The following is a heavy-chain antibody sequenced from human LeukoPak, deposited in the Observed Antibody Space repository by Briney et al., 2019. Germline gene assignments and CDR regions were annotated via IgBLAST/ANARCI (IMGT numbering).Heavy chain of an antibody. Sequence: SETLSLTCAVYGGSFSGYYWTWIRQSAGKGLEWIGLISKSGTTNYNPSHKSRVTISIDTTKNQFSLKLTSVTAADTAVYYCARLLGPLDYVWGSSRSKWGQGTLVTVSS. CDR3: ARLLGPLDYVWGSSRSK. V-gene: IGHV4-59*10. CDR2: ISKSGTT. D-gene: IGHD3-16*02. CDR1: GGSFSGYY. J-gene: IGHJ4*02.